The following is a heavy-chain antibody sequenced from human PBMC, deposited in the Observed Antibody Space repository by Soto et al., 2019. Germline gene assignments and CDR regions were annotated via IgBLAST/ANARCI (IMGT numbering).Heavy chain of an antibody. CDR1: GGSFRGYY. CDR2: INHSGST. CDR3: ARYCSSTSCLYFDY. Sequence: TSETLSLTCAAYGGSFRGYYWTWIRPPPGTGLEWIGEINHSGSTNYNPSLKGRVTISVDTSKNQCSLKLTSVTAADRAVYYCARYCSSTSCLYFDYWGQGTLVTVSS. V-gene: IGHV4-34*01. D-gene: IGHD2-2*01. J-gene: IGHJ4*02.